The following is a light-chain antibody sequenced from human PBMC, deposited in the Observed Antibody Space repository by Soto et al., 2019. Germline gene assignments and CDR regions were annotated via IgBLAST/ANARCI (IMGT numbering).Light chain of an antibody. CDR2: AAS. CDR1: QSISNY. CDR3: QQSYSTPQT. V-gene: IGKV1-39*01. J-gene: IGKJ1*01. Sequence: DIQMTQSPSSLSASVGDRVTITCRASQSISNYLNWYQQKPGKAPKLLIFAASSLQFAVPSRFSGSGSGTDFTLTISSLQPEDFATYYCQQSYSTPQTFGQGTRVEIK.